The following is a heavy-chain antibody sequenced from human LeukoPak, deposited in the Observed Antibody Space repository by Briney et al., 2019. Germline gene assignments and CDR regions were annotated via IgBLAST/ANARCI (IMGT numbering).Heavy chain of an antibody. Sequence: ASVKVSCKASGYTFTGYYMHWVGQARGQGREWMGWMNPISGNTGYAQKFQGRVTMTRRTSISTAYMELSSLKSEETAVYYCARGVSRSSTSGLGEWGKGTLVTVSS. D-gene: IGHD6-6*01. CDR3: ARGVSRSSTSGLGE. CDR2: MNPISGNT. V-gene: IGHV1-8*02. CDR1: GYTFTGYY. J-gene: IGHJ4*02.